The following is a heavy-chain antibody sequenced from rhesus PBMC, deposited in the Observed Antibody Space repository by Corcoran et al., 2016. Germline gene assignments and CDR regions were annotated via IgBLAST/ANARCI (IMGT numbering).Heavy chain of an antibody. CDR1: GGTISSGYCY. Sequence: QVQLQESGPGVVKPSETLSLTCAVSGGTISSGYCYWSWIRQPPGKGLEWIGDSYVNGESTNSNPSLTSRVTISKDTSKNQFSLKLSSVTATDTAVYYCARDLNYVRSLDVWGRGVLVTVSS. J-gene: IGHJ5-2*02. CDR2: SYVNGEST. D-gene: IGHD4-17*01. CDR3: ARDLNYVRSLDV. V-gene: IGHV4S12*01.